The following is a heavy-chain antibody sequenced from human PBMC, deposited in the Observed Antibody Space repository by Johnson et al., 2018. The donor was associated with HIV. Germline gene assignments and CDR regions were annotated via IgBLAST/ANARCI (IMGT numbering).Heavy chain of an antibody. D-gene: IGHD1-14*01. CDR1: GFIFEDYA. CDR3: AKTAWVVDM. J-gene: IGHJ3*02. Sequence: VQLVESGGGVVQPGRSLRLSCAASGFIFEDYAMHWVRQAPGRGLEWVSVIYSGGSTYYADSVKGRFTISRDNSKNTLYLQMNSLRAEDTAVYYCAKTAWVVDMWGQGTMVTVSS. CDR2: IYSGGST. V-gene: IGHV3-66*01.